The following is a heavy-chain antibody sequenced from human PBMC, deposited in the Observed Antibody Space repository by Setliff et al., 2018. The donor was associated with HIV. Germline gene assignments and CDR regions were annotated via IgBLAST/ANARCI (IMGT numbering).Heavy chain of an antibody. J-gene: IGHJ4*02. Sequence: ASVKVSCKTSGYTFNYFYMHWVRQAPGQGLEWVAWISGYNGHTNYAQRFQGRVTVTTDTSTSTAYMELRSLRSDDTAVYFCARVGPFEFDSSGYAEFWGQGTPVTVSS. CDR2: ISGYNGHT. V-gene: IGHV1-18*04. CDR3: ARVGPFEFDSSGYAEF. D-gene: IGHD3-22*01. CDR1: GYTFNYFY.